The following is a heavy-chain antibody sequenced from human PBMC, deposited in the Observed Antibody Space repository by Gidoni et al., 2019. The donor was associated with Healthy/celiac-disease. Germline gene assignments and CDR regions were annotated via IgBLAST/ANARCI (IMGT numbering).Heavy chain of an antibody. CDR2: ISYDGSNK. CDR3: AKNPKQSSSWYGYYYYYGMDV. D-gene: IGHD6-13*01. Sequence: QVQLVESGGGVVPPGRSLRLSCAASGFTFRSYGMHLVCQAPGKGLEWVAVISYDGSNKYYADSVKGRFTISRDNSKNTLYLQMNSLRAEDTAVYYCAKNPKQSSSWYGYYYYYGMDVWGQGTTVTVSS. V-gene: IGHV3-30*18. CDR1: GFTFRSYG. J-gene: IGHJ6*02.